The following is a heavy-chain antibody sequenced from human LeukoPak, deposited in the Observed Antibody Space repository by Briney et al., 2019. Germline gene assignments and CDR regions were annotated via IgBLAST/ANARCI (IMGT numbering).Heavy chain of an antibody. J-gene: IGHJ6*02. Sequence: GESLKISCKGSGYSITSYWTGWVRQLPGKDLQGMGIIYPGDSDTRYSPSFQGQVTISTAKSISTAYLQWSSLKASDTAMYYCARRRGYSSGSINTYYYYGMDVWCQGTTVTVSS. CDR3: ARRRGYSSGSINTYYYYGMDV. V-gene: IGHV5-51*01. D-gene: IGHD6-19*01. CDR1: GYSITSYW. CDR2: IYPGDSDT.